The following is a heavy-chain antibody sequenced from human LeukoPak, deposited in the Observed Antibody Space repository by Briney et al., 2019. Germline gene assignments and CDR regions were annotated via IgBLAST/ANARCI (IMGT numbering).Heavy chain of an antibody. D-gene: IGHD6-25*01. Sequence: PGGSLRLSCAASGFTFSSYSMNWVRQAPGKGLEWVSSISSSSSYIYYADSVKGRFTISRDNAKNSPYLQMNSLRAEDTAVYYCARETAAERSDYWGQGTLVTVSS. CDR1: GFTFSSYS. V-gene: IGHV3-21*01. CDR3: ARETAAERSDY. J-gene: IGHJ4*02. CDR2: ISSSSSYI.